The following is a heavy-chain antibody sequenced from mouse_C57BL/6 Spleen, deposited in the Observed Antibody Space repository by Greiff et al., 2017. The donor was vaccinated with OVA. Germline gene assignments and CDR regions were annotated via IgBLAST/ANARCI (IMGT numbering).Heavy chain of an antibody. D-gene: IGHD1-3*01. CDR2: IYPSDSET. CDR3: ASAEYNNYAMDY. V-gene: IGHV1-61*01. Sequence: QVQLKQPGAELVRPGSSVKLSCKASGYTFTSYWMDWVKQRPGQGLEWIGNIYPSDSETYYNQKFKDKATLTVDKSSSTAYMQLSSLTTEDSAVYYCASAEYNNYAMDYWGQGTSVTVSS. J-gene: IGHJ4*01. CDR1: GYTFTSYW.